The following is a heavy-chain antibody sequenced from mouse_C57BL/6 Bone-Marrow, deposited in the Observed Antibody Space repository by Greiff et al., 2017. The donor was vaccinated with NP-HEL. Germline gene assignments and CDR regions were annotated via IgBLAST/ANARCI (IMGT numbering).Heavy chain of an antibody. J-gene: IGHJ3*01. Sequence: VQLKQPGAELVKPGASVKLSCKASGYTFTSYWMHWVKQRPGRGLEWIGRIDPNSGGTKYNEKFKSKATLTVDKHSSTAYMQLSMLTSEGSAVYYCARSSYYGNYVGTWFAYWGQGTLVTVSA. CDR3: ARSSYYGNYVGTWFAY. CDR1: GYTFTSYW. V-gene: IGHV1-72*01. D-gene: IGHD2-1*01. CDR2: IDPNSGGT.